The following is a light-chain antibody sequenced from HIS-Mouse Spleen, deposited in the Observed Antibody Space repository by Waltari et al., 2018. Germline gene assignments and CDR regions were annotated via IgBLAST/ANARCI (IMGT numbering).Light chain of an antibody. CDR2: EDN. CDR1: SGSIASNY. CDR3: QSYDSSNSWV. J-gene: IGLJ3*02. Sequence: NFMLTQPHSVSESPGKTVTISCTGSSGSIASNYVQWYQQRPGSAPTTVIYEDNQRPPAVPDRFSGSIDSSSNSASLTISGLKTEDEADYYCQSYDSSNSWVFGGGTKLTVL. V-gene: IGLV6-57*02.